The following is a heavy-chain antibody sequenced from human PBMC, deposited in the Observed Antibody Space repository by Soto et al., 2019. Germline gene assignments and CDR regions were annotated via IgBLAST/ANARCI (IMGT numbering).Heavy chain of an antibody. D-gene: IGHD2-2*01. CDR2: INHSGST. V-gene: IGHV4-34*01. Sequence: LSLTCAVYGGSFSGYYWSWIRQPPGKGLEWIGEINHSGSTNYNPSLKSRVTISVDTSKNQFSLKLSSVTAADTAVYYCAGVVPAAGYYYGMDVWGQGTTVTVSS. CDR1: GGSFSGYY. CDR3: AGVVPAAGYYYGMDV. J-gene: IGHJ6*02.